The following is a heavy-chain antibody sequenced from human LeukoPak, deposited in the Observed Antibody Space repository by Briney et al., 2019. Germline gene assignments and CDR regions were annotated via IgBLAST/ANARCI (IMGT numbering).Heavy chain of an antibody. CDR1: GGSISSYY. D-gene: IGHD3/OR15-3a*01. V-gene: IGHV4-59*12. CDR3: ARVSDFNGLDY. J-gene: IGHJ4*02. Sequence: PSETLSLTCTVSGGSISSYYWSWIRQPPGKGLGWVGYIYYSGSTNYNPSLKSRVTISVDTSKNQFSLKLSSVTAADTAVYYCARVSDFNGLDYWGQGTLVTVSS. CDR2: IYYSGST.